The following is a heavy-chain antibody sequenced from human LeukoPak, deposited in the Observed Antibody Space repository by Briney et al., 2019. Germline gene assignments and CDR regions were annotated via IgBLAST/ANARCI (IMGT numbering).Heavy chain of an antibody. D-gene: IGHD6-13*01. CDR2: ISAYNGNA. V-gene: IGHV1-18*01. J-gene: IGHJ4*02. CDR1: GYTFTSYG. Sequence: GASVKVSCKASGYTFTSYGISWVRQAPGQGLEWMGWISAYNGNANYAQKLQGRVTITTDTSTSTAYMELRSLRSDDTAVYYCARDSPPYRSSWYSVTPTDYWGQGTLVTVSS. CDR3: ARDSPPYRSSWYSVTPTDY.